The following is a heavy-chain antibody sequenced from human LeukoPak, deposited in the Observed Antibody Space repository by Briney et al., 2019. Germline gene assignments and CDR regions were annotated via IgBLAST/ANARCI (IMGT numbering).Heavy chain of an antibody. CDR2: INHSGST. J-gene: IGHJ5*02. D-gene: IGHD3-3*01. V-gene: IGHV4-34*01. Sequence: SETLSLTCAVYGGSFSGYYWSWIRQPPGKGLEWIGEINHSGSTNYNPSLKSRVTISVDTSKNQFSLKLSSVTAADTAVYYCARERYDFWSGCYSAGPKHWFDPWGQGTLVTVSS. CDR1: GGSFSGYY. CDR3: ARERYDFWSGCYSAGPKHWFDP.